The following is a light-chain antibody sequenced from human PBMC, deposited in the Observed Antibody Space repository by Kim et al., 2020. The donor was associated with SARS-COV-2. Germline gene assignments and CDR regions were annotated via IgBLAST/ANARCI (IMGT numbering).Light chain of an antibody. J-gene: IGLJ2*01. CDR3: QSGRL. Sequence: ESPGKTVTISCARSSGGIARNFVQWYQQRPDGAPTSVIYADNQRPSWVPDRFSGFIDDSSNSAALTISGLKTEDEADYYCQSGRLFGGGTQLTVL. V-gene: IGLV6-57*03. CDR1: SGGIARNF. CDR2: ADN.